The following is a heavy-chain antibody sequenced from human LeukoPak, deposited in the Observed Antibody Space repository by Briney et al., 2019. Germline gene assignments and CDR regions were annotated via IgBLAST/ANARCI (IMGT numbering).Heavy chain of an antibody. V-gene: IGHV4-4*07. CDR1: GGSISSYY. CDR2: IYTSGST. Sequence: PSETLSLTCTVSGGSISSYYWSWIRQPAGKGLEWIGRIYTSGSTNYNPSLKSRVTMSVDTSKNQFSLKVRSVTAADTAVYYCARHSTSLRYFDYWGQGTLVTVSS. CDR3: ARHSTSLRYFDY. J-gene: IGHJ4*02.